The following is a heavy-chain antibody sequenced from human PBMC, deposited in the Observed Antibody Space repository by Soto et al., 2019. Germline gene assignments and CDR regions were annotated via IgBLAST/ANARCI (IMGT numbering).Heavy chain of an antibody. CDR3: AKDRCSSTSCLLNDY. CDR2: ISHDGSNK. V-gene: IGHV3-30*18. Sequence: PGGSMRLSCAASGFPFSSYGMHWVRQAPGKGLEWVAVISHDGSNKYYADSVKGRFTISRDNSKNTLYLQMNSLRAEDTAVYYCAKDRCSSTSCLLNDYWGQGTLVTVSS. CDR1: GFPFSSYG. D-gene: IGHD2-2*01. J-gene: IGHJ4*02.